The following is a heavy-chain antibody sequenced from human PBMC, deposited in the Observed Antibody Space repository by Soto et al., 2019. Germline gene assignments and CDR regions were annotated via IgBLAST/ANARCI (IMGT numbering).Heavy chain of an antibody. D-gene: IGHD6-13*01. CDR2: VSVSGTII. V-gene: IGHV3-48*03. Sequence: GGSLRLSCEASGFTFGTYESNWGCKPQRTGLERVSYVSVSGTIIKYADSVKGRFTISRDNAENSLHLHMSSLRVDDTAVYFCVRDIMRASAPAALDYWGQGTQVTVSS. J-gene: IGHJ4*02. CDR3: VRDIMRASAPAALDY. CDR1: GFTFGTYE.